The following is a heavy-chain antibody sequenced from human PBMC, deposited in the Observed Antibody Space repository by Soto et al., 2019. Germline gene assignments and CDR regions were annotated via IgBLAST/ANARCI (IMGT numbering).Heavy chain of an antibody. CDR1: GGSMSSTRYY. J-gene: IGHJ4*02. Sequence: SETLSLTCSVSGGSMSSTRYYWVWIRQPPGKGLEWIGNIYHSGTTYYNSSLNSRVTMSVDTSKNQFSLNLTSVTAADTSLYFCARSIRSDLWNGYPPRGFFDHWGQGILVTVSS. CDR2: IYHSGTT. V-gene: IGHV4-39*01. D-gene: IGHD3-3*01. CDR3: ARSIRSDLWNGYPPRGFFDH.